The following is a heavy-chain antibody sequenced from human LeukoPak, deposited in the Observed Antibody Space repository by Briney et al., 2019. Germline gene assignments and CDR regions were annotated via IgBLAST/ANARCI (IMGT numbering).Heavy chain of an antibody. J-gene: IGHJ1*01. V-gene: IGHV1-8*01. CDR1: GYTFASYD. Sequence: ASVKVSCKASGYTFASYDINWLRQATGQGLEWMGWMNPNSGNTGYAQKFQGRVTMTRNTSISTAYMELSSLRSEDTAVYYCARRQETYDSSGYQKPRAEYFQHWGQGTLVTVSS. CDR3: ARRQETYDSSGYQKPRAEYFQH. D-gene: IGHD3-22*01. CDR2: MNPNSGNT.